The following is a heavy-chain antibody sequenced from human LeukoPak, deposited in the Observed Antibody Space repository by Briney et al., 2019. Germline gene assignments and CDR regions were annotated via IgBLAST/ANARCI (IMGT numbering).Heavy chain of an antibody. CDR2: ITASGTAM. J-gene: IGHJ4*02. CDR3: ASSGSYRFDY. D-gene: IGHD1-26*01. CDR1: GFTFSSYS. V-gene: IGHV3-48*02. Sequence: PGGSLRLSCAASGFTFSSYSMNWVRQAPGKGLEWVSHITASGTAMFYADSVKGHFTISRDNAKNPLYLQMNSLRDEDTAVYYCASSGSYRFDYWGQGTLVTVSS.